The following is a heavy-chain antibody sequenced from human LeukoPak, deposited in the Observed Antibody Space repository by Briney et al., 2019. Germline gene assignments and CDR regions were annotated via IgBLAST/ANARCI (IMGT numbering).Heavy chain of an antibody. V-gene: IGHV1-46*01. D-gene: IGHD1-14*01. CDR2: INPSGGST. Sequence: ASVKVSCKASGYTFTSYYMHWVRQAPGQGLEWMGIINPSGGSTSYAQKFQGRVTMTRDTSTSTVYMELRSLRSDDTAVYYCARAIPPGGLMSYWGQGTLVTVSS. CDR3: ARAIPPGGLMSY. J-gene: IGHJ4*02. CDR1: GYTFTSYY.